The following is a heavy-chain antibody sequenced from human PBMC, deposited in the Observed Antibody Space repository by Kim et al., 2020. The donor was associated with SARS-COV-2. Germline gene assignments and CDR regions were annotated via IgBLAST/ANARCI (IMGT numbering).Heavy chain of an antibody. D-gene: IGHD2-2*01. J-gene: IGHJ4*02. CDR3: PKDNAKSWPYFIDY. Sequence: YGDSVKGRFTISRDNSKNSQHLQMNSLRVEDTALYYCPKDNAKSWPYFIDYWGQGILVTVSS. V-gene: IGHV3-43*01.